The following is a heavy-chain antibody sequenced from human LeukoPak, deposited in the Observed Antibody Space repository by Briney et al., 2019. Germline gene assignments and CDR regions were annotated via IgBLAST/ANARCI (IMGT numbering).Heavy chain of an antibody. D-gene: IGHD4-11*01. CDR2: INHSGST. CDR1: GGSFSGYY. V-gene: IGHV4-34*01. J-gene: IGHJ4*02. Sequence: SETLSLTCAVYGGSFSGYYWSWIRQPPGKGLEWIGEINHSGSTNYNPSLKSRVTISVDTSKNQFSLKLSSVTAADTAVYYCARGPFMTTVTTSREDYWGQGTLVTVSS. CDR3: ARGPFMTTVTTSREDY.